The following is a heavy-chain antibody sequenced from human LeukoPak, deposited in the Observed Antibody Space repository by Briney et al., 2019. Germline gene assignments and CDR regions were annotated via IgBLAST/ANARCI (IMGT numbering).Heavy chain of an antibody. V-gene: IGHV1-18*01. CDR2: ISAYTGDT. J-gene: IGHJ4*02. CDR3: ARLGTDY. Sequence: SVTVSCKASGYTFSSYGLSWVRQAPRQALEWMGWISAYTGDTLYAQNLQGRVTMTTDTSTSTAYMELRTLRSDDTAVYFCARLGTDYWGQGTLVVVSS. CDR1: GYTFSSYG. D-gene: IGHD3-16*01.